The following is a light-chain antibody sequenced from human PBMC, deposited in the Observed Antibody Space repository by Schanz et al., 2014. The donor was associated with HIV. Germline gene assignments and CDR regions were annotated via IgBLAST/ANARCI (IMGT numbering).Light chain of an antibody. V-gene: IGLV2-14*03. Sequence: QSALTQPASVSGSPGQSISISCTGTSGDVGSYNYVSWYQQHPGKAPKLMIYDVSNRPSGVSNRFSGSKSGNTASLTISGLQAEDEADYFCSSYKSSSTQIVFGGGTKLTVL. CDR1: SGDVGSYNY. CDR3: SSYKSSSTQIV. CDR2: DVS. J-gene: IGLJ2*01.